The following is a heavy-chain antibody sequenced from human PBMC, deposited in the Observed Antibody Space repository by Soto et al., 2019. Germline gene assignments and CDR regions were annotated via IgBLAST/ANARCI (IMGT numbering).Heavy chain of an antibody. D-gene: IGHD3-16*01. CDR2: IKQDGSEK. Sequence: GGSLRLSCAASGFTFSSYWMSWVRQAPGKGLEWVANIKQDGSEKYYVDSVKGRFTISRDNAKNSLYLQMNSLRAEDKAVFYWGGALGLGGGLFDYWGQGTLVTVSS. CDR1: GFTFSSYW. CDR3: GGALGLGGGLFDY. V-gene: IGHV3-7*03. J-gene: IGHJ4*02.